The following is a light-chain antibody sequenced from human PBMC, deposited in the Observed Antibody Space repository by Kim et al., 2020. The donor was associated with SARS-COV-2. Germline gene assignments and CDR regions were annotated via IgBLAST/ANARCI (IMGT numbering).Light chain of an antibody. CDR2: KDN. J-gene: IGLJ3*02. CDR1: SGSIASNY. Sequence: KTVTISCTGSSGSIASNYVQWYQQRPGSAPTTVIYKDNQRPSGVPDRFSGSIDSSSNSASLTISGLKTEDEADYYCQSYDSSNHWVFGGGTQLTVL. CDR3: QSYDSSNHWV. V-gene: IGLV6-57*02.